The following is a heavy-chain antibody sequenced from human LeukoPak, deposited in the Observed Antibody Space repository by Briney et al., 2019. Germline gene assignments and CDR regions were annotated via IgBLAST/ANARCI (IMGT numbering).Heavy chain of an antibody. CDR2: INHSGST. Sequence: SKTLSLTCAVYGGSFSGYYWSWIRQPPGKGLEWIGEINHSGSTNYNPSLKSRVTISVDTSKNQFSLKLSSVTAADTAVYYCARRNYFYDFWSGKTDYWGQGTLVTVSS. J-gene: IGHJ4*02. CDR1: GGSFSGYY. D-gene: IGHD3-3*01. V-gene: IGHV4-34*01. CDR3: ARRNYFYDFWSGKTDY.